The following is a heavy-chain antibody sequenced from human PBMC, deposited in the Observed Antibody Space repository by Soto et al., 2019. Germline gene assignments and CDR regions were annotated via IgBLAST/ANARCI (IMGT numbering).Heavy chain of an antibody. CDR3: ARGGYYYENSGQNAYDY. CDR2: IYYGGST. Sequence: SETLSLTCTVSGGSISSGGYYWSWIRQHPGKGLEWIGYIYYGGSTYYDPSLKSRATISGDTSKNQFSLKLSSVTAADTAVYYCARGGYYYENSGQNAYDYWGQGILVTVSS. J-gene: IGHJ4*01. V-gene: IGHV4-31*03. D-gene: IGHD3-22*01. CDR1: GGSISSGGYY.